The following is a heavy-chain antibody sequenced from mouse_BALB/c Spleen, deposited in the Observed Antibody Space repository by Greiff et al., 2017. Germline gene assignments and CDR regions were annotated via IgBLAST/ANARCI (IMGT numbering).Heavy chain of an antibody. V-gene: IGHV1S81*02. J-gene: IGHJ2*01. CDR2: INPSNGRT. D-gene: IGHD1-2*01. CDR3: ARRYYGYGY. CDR1: GYTFTSYW. Sequence: QVHVKQSGAELVKPGASVKLSCKASGYTFTSYWMHWVKQRPGQGLEWIGEINPSNGRTNYNEKFKIKATLTVDKSSSTAYMQLSSLTSEDSAVYYCARRYYGYGYWGQGTTLTVSS.